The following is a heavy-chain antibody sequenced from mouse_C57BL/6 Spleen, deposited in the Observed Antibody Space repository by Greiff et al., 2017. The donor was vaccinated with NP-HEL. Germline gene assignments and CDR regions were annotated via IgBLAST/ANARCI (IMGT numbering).Heavy chain of an antibody. CDR2: IYPGDGDT. CDR1: GYAFSSSW. Sequence: QVQLQQSGPELVKPGASVKISCKASGYAFSSSWMNWVKQRPGKGLEWIGRIYPGDGDTNYNGKFKGKATLTADKSSSTAYMQLSSLTSEDSAVYFCARWLITTVVAPYFDYWGQGTTLTVSS. J-gene: IGHJ2*01. CDR3: ARWLITTVVAPYFDY. V-gene: IGHV1-82*01. D-gene: IGHD1-1*01.